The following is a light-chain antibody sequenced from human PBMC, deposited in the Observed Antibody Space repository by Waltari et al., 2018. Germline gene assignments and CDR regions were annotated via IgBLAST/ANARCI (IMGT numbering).Light chain of an antibody. CDR1: QGINNF. CDR3: QQHYSLPIT. Sequence: DIQMTQSLSSLSASVGDRVTITCQASQGINNFLNWYQQRPGKAPDLLIYDASNLETGVPSRFSGSGSGTDFTFTISSVQPEDIATYYCQQHYSLPITFGQGTRLEIK. V-gene: IGKV1-33*01. J-gene: IGKJ5*01. CDR2: DAS.